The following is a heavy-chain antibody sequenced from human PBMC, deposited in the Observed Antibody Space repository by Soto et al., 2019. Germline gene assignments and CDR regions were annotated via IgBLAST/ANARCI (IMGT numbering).Heavy chain of an antibody. D-gene: IGHD6-13*01. CDR2: IYYSGST. CDR3: ATLRGSSSWSRYYFDY. CDR1: GGSISSYY. J-gene: IGHJ4*02. Sequence: SETLSLTCTVSGGSISSYYWSWIRQPPGKGLEWIGYIYYSGSTNYNPSLKSRVTISVDTSKNQFSLKLSSVTAADTAVYYCATLRGSSSWSRYYFDYWGQGTLVTVSS. V-gene: IGHV4-59*01.